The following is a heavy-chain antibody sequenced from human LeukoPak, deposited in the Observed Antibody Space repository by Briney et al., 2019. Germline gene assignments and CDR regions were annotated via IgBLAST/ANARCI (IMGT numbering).Heavy chain of an antibody. CDR1: RLTLSIYY. CDR3: ARDIGSSAGFDY. CDR2: IYSDGST. J-gene: IGHJ4*02. V-gene: IGHV3-66*01. D-gene: IGHD6-13*01. Sequence: GGSLTLSCAASRLTLSIYYMSCVRQAPGKALDWVSVIYSDGSTYYADSVKGRFSISRDNSKNTVYLQMNRLRDEDTAVYYCARDIGSSAGFDYWGQGTLVTVSS.